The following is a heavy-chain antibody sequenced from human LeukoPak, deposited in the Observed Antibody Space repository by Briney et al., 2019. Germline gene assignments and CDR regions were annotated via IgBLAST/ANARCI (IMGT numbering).Heavy chain of an antibody. CDR3: ARHRSGWLQSSFDY. V-gene: IGHV4-39*01. D-gene: IGHD5-24*01. Sequence: SSYGISWVRQPPGKGLEWIGSIYYSGSSFDNPALKSRVTISVDTSKNQFSLKLSSVTAADTAVYYCARHRSGWLQSSFDYWGQGTLVTVSS. CDR1: SSYG. CDR2: IYYSGSS. J-gene: IGHJ4*02.